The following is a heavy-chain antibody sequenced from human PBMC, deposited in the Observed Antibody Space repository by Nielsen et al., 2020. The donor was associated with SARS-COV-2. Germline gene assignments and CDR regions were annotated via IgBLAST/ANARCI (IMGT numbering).Heavy chain of an antibody. CDR2: ITRSGNT. CDR3: ARVNNGGGIVPASYSFFMDV. J-gene: IGHJ6*03. Sequence: SETLSLTCSLNGVSFSGYHWGGIRQSPGKRLEWIGDITRSGNTNYNPALKSRVIMSVATSKDEFSLKLTSVTAADTAIYFCARVNNGGGIVPASYSFFMDVWGKGTSVAVSS. V-gene: IGHV4-34*01. D-gene: IGHD2-2*01. CDR1: GVSFSGYH.